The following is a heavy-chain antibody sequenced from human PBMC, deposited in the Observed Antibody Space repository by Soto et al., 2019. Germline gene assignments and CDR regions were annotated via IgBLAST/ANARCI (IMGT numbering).Heavy chain of an antibody. D-gene: IGHD3-22*01. CDR1: GGTFSTYT. Sequence: QVQLVQSGAEVKKPGSSVKVSCKASGGTFSTYTITWVRQAPGQGLEWMGGIIPIFGTANYRQKFQGRVTITADESTSTAYMEMSSLRSEDTAVYYWARSQDSSGYWNNCFDPWGQGTLVTVSS. CDR3: ARSQDSSGYWNNCFDP. V-gene: IGHV1-69*01. J-gene: IGHJ5*02. CDR2: IIPIFGTA.